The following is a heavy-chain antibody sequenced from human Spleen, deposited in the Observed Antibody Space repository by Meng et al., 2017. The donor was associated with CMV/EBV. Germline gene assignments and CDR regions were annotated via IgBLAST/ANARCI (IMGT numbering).Heavy chain of an antibody. CDR1: FTFSSSA. V-gene: IGHV3-30*04. CDR3: ARDSIDSSSWYSNYFDY. Sequence: FTFSSSAYGLVRQAPGQGLELVAVISYDVRNKYYADSVKGRFTISSDNSKNTLYLQMNSLRAEDTAVYYCARDSIDSSSWYSNYFDYWGQGTLVTVSS. J-gene: IGHJ4*02. CDR2: ISYDVRNK. D-gene: IGHD6-13*01.